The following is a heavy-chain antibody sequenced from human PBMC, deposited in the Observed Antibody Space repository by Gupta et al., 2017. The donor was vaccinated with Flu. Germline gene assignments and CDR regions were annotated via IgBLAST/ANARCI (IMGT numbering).Heavy chain of an antibody. J-gene: IGHJ6*02. CDR2: LSGRGGST. Sequence: EVQLLDSGGGLVQHGGSLRLSCAASGFTFGSYAMSWVRQAPGKGLEWVSALSGRGGSTYYADSLKGRFTISRDNSKSTLFLQMNSLRAEDTAVYYCAKAIAVAGNSYYYYGMDVWGQGTTVTVSS. CDR3: AKAIAVAGNSYYYYGMDV. D-gene: IGHD6-19*01. V-gene: IGHV3-23*01. CDR1: GFTFGSYA.